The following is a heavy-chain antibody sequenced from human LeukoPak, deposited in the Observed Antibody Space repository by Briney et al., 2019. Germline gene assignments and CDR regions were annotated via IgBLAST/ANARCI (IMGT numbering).Heavy chain of an antibody. Sequence: PGRSLRLSCAASGFTFDDYAMHWVRQAPGKGLEWVSGISWNSGSIGYADSVKGRFTISRDNAKNSLYLQMNSLRAEDTAVYYCARVLHYYDSSGYYYWGQGTLVTVSS. D-gene: IGHD3-22*01. V-gene: IGHV3-9*01. J-gene: IGHJ4*02. CDR2: ISWNSGSI. CDR3: ARVLHYYDSSGYYY. CDR1: GFTFDDYA.